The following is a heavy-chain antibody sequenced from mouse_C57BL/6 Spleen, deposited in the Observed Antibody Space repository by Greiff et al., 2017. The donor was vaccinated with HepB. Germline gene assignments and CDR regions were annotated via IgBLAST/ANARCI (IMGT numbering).Heavy chain of an antibody. CDR3: ARSRDYGSRVVSYYFDY. D-gene: IGHD1-1*01. Sequence: EVQLQQSGPELVKPGASVKISCKASGYSFTDYNMNWVKQSNGKSLEWIGVINPNYGTTSYNQKFKGKATLTVDQSSSTAYMQLNSLTSEDSAVYYCARSRDYGSRVVSYYFDYWGQGTTLTVSS. CDR1: GYSFTDYN. CDR2: INPNYGTT. J-gene: IGHJ2*01. V-gene: IGHV1-39*01.